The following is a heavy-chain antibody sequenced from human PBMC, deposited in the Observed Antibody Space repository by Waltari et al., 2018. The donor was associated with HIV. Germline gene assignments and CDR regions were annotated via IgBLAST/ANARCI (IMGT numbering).Heavy chain of an antibody. Sequence: EVQLVESGGDLIQPGGSLRLSCIASEFTVSNSYMSWVRQAPGKGLEWVSIIYSDGRTYYADSVKGRFTISRDNYKNTLYLQRNSLRVEDTAVYYCARDTYGGMGGGDSWGQGTLVTVSS. CDR2: IYSDGRT. J-gene: IGHJ4*02. CDR1: EFTVSNSY. CDR3: ARDTYGGMGGGDS. D-gene: IGHD4-17*01. V-gene: IGHV3-53*01.